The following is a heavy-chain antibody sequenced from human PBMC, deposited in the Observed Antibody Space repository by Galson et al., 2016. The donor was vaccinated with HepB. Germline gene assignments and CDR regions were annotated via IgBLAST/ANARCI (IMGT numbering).Heavy chain of an antibody. Sequence: QSGAEVKRPGESLNISCQGSGYSFTRFWIGWVRQMPGKGLEWMGIIYPGDSETTYSPSFQGQVTMSADKSITTAYLQWKTLKVSDSALYYCVRLSGGFGTGSYFIGAHLDCWGQGTLVTVSS. CDR2: IYPGDSET. CDR1: GYSFTRFW. D-gene: IGHD3-10*01. CDR3: VRLSGGFGTGSYFIGAHLDC. V-gene: IGHV5-51*01. J-gene: IGHJ4*02.